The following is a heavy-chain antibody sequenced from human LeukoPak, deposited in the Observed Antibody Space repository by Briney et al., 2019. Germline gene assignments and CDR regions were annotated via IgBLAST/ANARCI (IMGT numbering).Heavy chain of an antibody. Sequence: SETLSLTCTVSGGSISSYYWSWIRQPPGKGLEWIGYIYYSGSTNYNPSLKSRVTISVDTSKNQFSLKLSSVTAADTAVYYCARTYYDFWSGYNRFDYWGQGTLVTVSS. D-gene: IGHD3-3*01. CDR1: GGSISSYY. J-gene: IGHJ4*02. CDR2: IYYSGST. V-gene: IGHV4-59*12. CDR3: ARTYYDFWSGYNRFDY.